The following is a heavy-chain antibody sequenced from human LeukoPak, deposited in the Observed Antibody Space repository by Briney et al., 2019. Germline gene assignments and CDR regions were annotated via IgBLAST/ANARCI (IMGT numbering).Heavy chain of an antibody. J-gene: IGHJ4*02. Sequence: GGSLRLSCAASGFTFSSYWMSWVRQAPGKGLEWVANIKQDGSEKYYVDSVKGRFTISRDNAKNSLYLQMNSLRAGDTAVYYCARDSGWYTGEFDYWGQGTLVTVSS. CDR1: GFTFSSYW. CDR3: ARDSGWYTGEFDY. CDR2: IKQDGSEK. V-gene: IGHV3-7*01. D-gene: IGHD6-19*01.